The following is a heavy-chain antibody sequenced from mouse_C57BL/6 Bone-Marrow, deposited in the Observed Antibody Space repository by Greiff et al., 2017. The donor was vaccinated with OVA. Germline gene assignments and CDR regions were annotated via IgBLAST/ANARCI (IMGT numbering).Heavy chain of an antibody. Sequence: QVQLQQPGAELVRPGTSVKLSCKASGYTFTSYWMHWVKQRPGQGLEWIGVIDPSDSYTTYNQKFKGKATLTVDTSSSTAYMQLSSLTSEDSAGYYCARQWAYWGQGTLVTVAA. V-gene: IGHV1-59*01. J-gene: IGHJ3*01. D-gene: IGHD1-3*01. CDR2: IDPSDSYT. CDR1: GYTFTSYW. CDR3: ARQWAY.